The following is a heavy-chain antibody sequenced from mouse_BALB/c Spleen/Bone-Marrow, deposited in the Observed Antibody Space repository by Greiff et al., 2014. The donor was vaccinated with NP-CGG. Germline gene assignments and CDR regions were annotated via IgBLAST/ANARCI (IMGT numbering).Heavy chain of an antibody. D-gene: IGHD1-2*01. J-gene: IGHJ1*01. CDR3: AKGPYYGYLYFDV. CDR1: GISLTSYG. CDR2: IWGDGST. Sequence: VHLVESGPGLVAPSQSLSITRTVSGISLTSYGVSWVRQPPGKGLEWLGVIWGDGSTNYHSALISKLSISKDNSKSQVFLKLNSLQTDDTATYYCAKGPYYGYLYFDVWGAGTTVTVSS. V-gene: IGHV2-3*01.